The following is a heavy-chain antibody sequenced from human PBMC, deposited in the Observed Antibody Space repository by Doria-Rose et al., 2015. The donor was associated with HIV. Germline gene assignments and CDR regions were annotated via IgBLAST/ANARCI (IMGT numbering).Heavy chain of an antibody. J-gene: IGHJ6*03. CDR1: GFSFESYA. V-gene: IGHV3-9*01. D-gene: IGHD2-2*01. CDR3: AKAPTIGPKYYFYMDV. CDR2: ISWDSGAT. Sequence: VQLVESGGGLVQPGRSLRLSCVGSGFSFESYAMHWVRLAPGKGLEWVAGISWDSGATGNADSVEGRLTISRDNAKKSVYLEIRSLRPEDTAFYYCAKAPTIGPKYYFYMDVWGKGTSVTVSS.